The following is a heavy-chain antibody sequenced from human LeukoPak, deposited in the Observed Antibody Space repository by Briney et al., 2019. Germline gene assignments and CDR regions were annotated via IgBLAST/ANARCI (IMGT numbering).Heavy chain of an antibody. Sequence: GGSLRLSCAASGFTFSSYAMHWVRQAPGKGLEYVSAISSNGGSTYYANSVKGRFTISRDNSKNTLYLQMGSLRAEDMAVYYCARDLSSSWYSGTDYWGREPWSPSPQ. CDR3: ARDLSSSWYSGTDY. D-gene: IGHD6-13*01. J-gene: IGHJ4*02. CDR1: GFTFSSYA. V-gene: IGHV3-64*01. CDR2: ISSNGGST.